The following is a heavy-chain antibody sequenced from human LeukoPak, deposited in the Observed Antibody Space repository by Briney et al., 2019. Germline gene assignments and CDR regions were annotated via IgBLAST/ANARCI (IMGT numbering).Heavy chain of an antibody. CDR3: ARGLRMRGTWSLWFDP. Sequence: PSETLSLTCAVYGGSFSGYYWSWIRQPPGKGLEWIGEINHSGSTNYNPSLKSRVTISVDTSKNQSSLKLSSVTAADTAAYYCARGLRMRGTWSLWFDPWGQGTLVTVSS. D-gene: IGHD1-26*01. V-gene: IGHV4-34*01. J-gene: IGHJ5*02. CDR2: INHSGST. CDR1: GGSFSGYY.